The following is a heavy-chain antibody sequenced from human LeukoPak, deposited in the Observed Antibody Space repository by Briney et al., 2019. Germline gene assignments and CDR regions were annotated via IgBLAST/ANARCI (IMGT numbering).Heavy chain of an antibody. CDR3: ARGRPGDYVWGSYRRTPNWFDP. J-gene: IGHJ5*02. Sequence: SETLSLTCTVSGGSISSYYWSWLRQPPGKGLEWIGYIYYSGSTNYNPSLKSRVTISVDTSKNQFSLKLSSVTAADTAVYYCARGRPGDYVWGSYRRTPNWFDPWGQGTLVTVSS. CDR2: IYYSGST. V-gene: IGHV4-59*12. D-gene: IGHD3-16*02. CDR1: GGSISSYY.